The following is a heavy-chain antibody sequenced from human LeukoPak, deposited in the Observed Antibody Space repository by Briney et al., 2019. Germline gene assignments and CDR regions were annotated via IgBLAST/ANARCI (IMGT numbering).Heavy chain of an antibody. CDR1: GITLSNYG. Sequence: GGSLRLSCAVSGITLSNYGMSWVRQAPGKGLEWIAGISDRGSRTNYADSVKGRFTISTDHPKNTLYLQMNSLRAEDTAVYFCAKRGVVIRVILVGFHKEAYYFDSWGQGALVTVSS. J-gene: IGHJ4*02. D-gene: IGHD3-22*01. CDR2: ISDRGSRT. CDR3: AKRGVVIRVILVGFHKEAYYFDS. V-gene: IGHV3-23*01.